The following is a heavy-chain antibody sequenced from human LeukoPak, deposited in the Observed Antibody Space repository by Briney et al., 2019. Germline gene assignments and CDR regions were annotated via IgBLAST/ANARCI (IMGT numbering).Heavy chain of an antibody. V-gene: IGHV3-64*01. J-gene: IGHJ6*02. CDR1: GFTFSMYA. CDR2: ISSDGGST. Sequence: GGSLRLSCAASGFTFSMYAMHWVPQAPGKGLEYVSAISSDGGSTYYANSVKGRFTISRDNSKNTLYLQMGSLRAEDMAVYYCVNYGMDVWGQGTTVTVSS. CDR3: VNYGMDV.